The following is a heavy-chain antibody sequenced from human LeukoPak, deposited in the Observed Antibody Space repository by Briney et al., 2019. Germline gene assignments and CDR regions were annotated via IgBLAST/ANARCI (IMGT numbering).Heavy chain of an antibody. J-gene: IGHJ4*02. V-gene: IGHV3-7*04. CDR3: ARGPRWNFDY. CDR2: ISPEGTQK. Sequence: GESLKISCAASGFTFSAYWVVWVRQAPGKGLEWVAKISPEGTQKSYVDSVKGRFTISRDDAKNSLYLQMNSLRPEDTAVYFCARGPRWNFDYWGEGTLVSVSS. CDR1: GFTFSAYW. D-gene: IGHD3-3*01.